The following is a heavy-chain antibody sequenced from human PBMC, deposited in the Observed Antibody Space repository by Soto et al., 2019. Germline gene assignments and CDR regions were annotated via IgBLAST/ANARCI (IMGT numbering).Heavy chain of an antibody. D-gene: IGHD6-13*01. V-gene: IGHV1-69*13. Sequence: SVKVSCKASGYTFTSYYMHWVRQAPGQGLEWMGGIIPIFGTANYAQKFQGRVTITADESTSTAYMELSSLRSEDTAVYYCARSIFSSSWTPKNWFDPWGQGTLVTVSS. CDR3: ARSIFSSSWTPKNWFDP. J-gene: IGHJ5*02. CDR2: IIPIFGTA. CDR1: GYTFTSYY.